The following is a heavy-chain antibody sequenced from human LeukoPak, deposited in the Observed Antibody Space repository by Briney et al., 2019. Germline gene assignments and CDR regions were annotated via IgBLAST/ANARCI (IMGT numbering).Heavy chain of an antibody. Sequence: ASVKVSCKASGYTFGSYSINWVRQAPGQGLAWLGWVNTYNGDTKYTQKLQGRVSLTTDSSASTAYMELTNLKSDDTGIYYCARGRAAADDFDLWGQGTPVTVSS. V-gene: IGHV1-18*01. D-gene: IGHD6-13*01. CDR2: VNTYNGDT. CDR1: GYTFGSYS. J-gene: IGHJ4*02. CDR3: ARGRAAADDFDL.